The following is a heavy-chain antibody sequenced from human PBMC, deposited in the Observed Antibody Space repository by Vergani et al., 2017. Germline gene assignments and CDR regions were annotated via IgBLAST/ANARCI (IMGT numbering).Heavy chain of an antibody. CDR1: GFTFSNAW. D-gene: IGHD3-3*01. V-gene: IGHV3-15*01. CDR3: TTXEHYDFWSGYSTGAFDI. J-gene: IGHJ3*02. Sequence: EVQLVESGGGLVKPGGSLRLSCAASGFTFSNAWMSWVRQAPGKGLEWVGRIKSKTDGGTTDYAAPVKGRFTISRDDSKNTLYLQMNSLKTEDTAVYYCTTXEHYDFWSGYSTGAFDIWGQGTMVTVSS. CDR2: IKSKTDGGTT.